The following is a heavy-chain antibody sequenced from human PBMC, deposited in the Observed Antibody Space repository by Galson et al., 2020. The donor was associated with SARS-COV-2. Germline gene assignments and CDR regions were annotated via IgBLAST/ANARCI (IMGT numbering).Heavy chain of an antibody. CDR1: GFTVSDNF. D-gene: IGHD6-19*01. V-gene: IGHV3-53*04. CDR2: IYSGGST. CDR3: ARIVRTGWYYIDF. Sequence: GGSLRLSCEVSGFTVSDNFMAWVRQAPGKGLECVSVIYSGGSTSYADSVRGRFIISRHSSNNTLFLHGHSLRPEDSAIYYCARIVRTGWYYIDFWGQGALVTVSS. J-gene: IGHJ4*02.